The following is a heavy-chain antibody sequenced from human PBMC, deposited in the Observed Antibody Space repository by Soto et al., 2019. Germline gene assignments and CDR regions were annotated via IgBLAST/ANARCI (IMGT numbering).Heavy chain of an antibody. J-gene: IGHJ4*02. V-gene: IGHV1-18*01. CDR2: ISAYNGNT. CDR1: GYTFTSYG. Sequence: ASVKVSCKASGYTFTSYGISWVRQAPGQGLEWMGWISAYNGNTNYAQKLQGRVTMTTDTSTSTAYMELRSLRSDDTAVYYCARNLEVEVAANETYYFDYWGQGTLVTGSS. CDR3: ARNLEVEVAANETYYFDY. D-gene: IGHD2-15*01.